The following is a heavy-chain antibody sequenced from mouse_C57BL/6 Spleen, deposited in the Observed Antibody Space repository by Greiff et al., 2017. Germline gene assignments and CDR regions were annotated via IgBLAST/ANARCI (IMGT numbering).Heavy chain of an antibody. Sequence: VKLMEPGAELVKPGASVKMSCKASGYTFTSYWITWVKQRPGQGLEWIGDIYPGSGSTNYNEKFKSKATLTVDTSSSTAYMQLSSLTSEDSAVYYCASYYGSSPFAYWGQGTLVTVSA. V-gene: IGHV1-55*01. CDR1: GYTFTSYW. D-gene: IGHD1-1*01. J-gene: IGHJ3*01. CDR2: IYPGSGST. CDR3: ASYYGSSPFAY.